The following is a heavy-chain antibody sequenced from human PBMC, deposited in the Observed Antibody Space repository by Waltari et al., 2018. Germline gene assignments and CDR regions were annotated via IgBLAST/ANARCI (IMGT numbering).Heavy chain of an antibody. Sequence: QLQLQESGPGLVKPSETLSLTCTVSGGSISSSSYYWGWIRQPPGKGLEWIGTIYYSWTNYHNPSRKSAFTMSVDTSKNQLSVKLIAVTAADTAGYYCAGKGQLGGPQYDSSGYYYYWGQGTLVTVSS. V-gene: IGHV4-39*01. CDR2: IYYSWTN. D-gene: IGHD3-22*01. CDR3: AGKGQLGGPQYDSSGYYYY. J-gene: IGHJ4*02. CDR1: GGSISSSSYY.